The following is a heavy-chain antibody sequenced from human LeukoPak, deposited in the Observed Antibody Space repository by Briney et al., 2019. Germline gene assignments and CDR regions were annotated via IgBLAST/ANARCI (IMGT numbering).Heavy chain of an antibody. J-gene: IGHJ4*02. V-gene: IGHV3-23*01. D-gene: IGHD6-13*01. CDR1: GGSISSSSYY. CDR2: ISGSGGTT. CDR3: AKDSRSSSSRGAFDY. Sequence: ETLSLTCTVSGGSISSSSYYWGWIRQPPGKGLEWVSAISGSGGTTYYADSVKGRFTVSRDNSENTLYLQMYSLRAEDTALYYCAKDSRSSSSRGAFDYWGQGTLVTFSS.